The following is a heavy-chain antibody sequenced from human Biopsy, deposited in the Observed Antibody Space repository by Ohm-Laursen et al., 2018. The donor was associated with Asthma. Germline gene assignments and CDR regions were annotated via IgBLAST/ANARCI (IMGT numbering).Heavy chain of an antibody. J-gene: IGHJ4*02. CDR3: ARKAGSCISRTCYSLDF. D-gene: IGHD2-2*01. CDR2: INSVFGTT. CDR1: GGTFNTYV. V-gene: IGHV1-69*13. Sequence: VASVTVSCKPLGGTFNTYVIGWVRQAPGQWLEWMGGINSVFGTTTYPQKFQDRVTITADDSTSTVYMELSSLRSEDTAVYYCARKAGSCISRTCYSLDFWGQGTLVTVSS.